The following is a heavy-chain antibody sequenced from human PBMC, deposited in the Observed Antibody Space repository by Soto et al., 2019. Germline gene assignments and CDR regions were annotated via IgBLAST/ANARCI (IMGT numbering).Heavy chain of an antibody. J-gene: IGHJ3*02. CDR3: AAYSGTGRSLDAFDI. CDR2: IVVGSGNT. D-gene: IGHD5-12*01. V-gene: IGHV1-58*01. CDR1: GFTFTSSA. Sequence: QMQLVQSGPEVKKPGSSVKVSCKASGFTFTSSAVQWVRQARGQRLEWIGWIVVGSGNTNYAQKFQERVTITRDMSTSTAYMELSSLRSEDTAVYHCAAYSGTGRSLDAFDIWGQETMVTVSS.